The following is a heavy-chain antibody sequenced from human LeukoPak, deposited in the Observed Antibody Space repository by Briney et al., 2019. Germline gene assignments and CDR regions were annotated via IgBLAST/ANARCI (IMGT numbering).Heavy chain of an antibody. V-gene: IGHV4-31*03. CDR1: GGSISSGGYY. J-gene: IGHJ4*02. CDR2: IYYSGST. Sequence: PSETLSLTCTVSGGSISSGGYYWSWIRQHPGKGLEWIGYIYYSGSTYYNPSLKSRVTISVDTSKNQFSLKLSSVTAADTAVYYCARGGEDSSGWYPSDYWGQGTPVTVSS. D-gene: IGHD6-19*01. CDR3: ARGGEDSSGWYPSDY.